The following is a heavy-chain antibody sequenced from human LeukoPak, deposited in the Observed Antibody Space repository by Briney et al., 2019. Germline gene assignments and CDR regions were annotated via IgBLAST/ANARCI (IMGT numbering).Heavy chain of an antibody. Sequence: GGSLRLSCAASGFTFGNYGMSWVRQAPGKGLEWVSGINWNGGSTGYADSVKGRFTISRDNAKNTLYLQMNSLRAEDTALDHCSWGSGYDPNCFDPWGQGTLVTVSS. CDR1: GFTFGNYG. CDR2: INWNGGST. V-gene: IGHV3-20*01. D-gene: IGHD5-12*01. J-gene: IGHJ5*02. CDR3: SWGSGYDPNCFDP.